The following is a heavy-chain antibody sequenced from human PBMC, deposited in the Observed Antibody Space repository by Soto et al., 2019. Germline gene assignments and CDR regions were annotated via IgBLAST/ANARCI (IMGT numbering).Heavy chain of an antibody. V-gene: IGHV3-33*01. D-gene: IGHD3-22*01. CDR1: GFTFSRYG. Sequence: QVQLVESGGGVVQPGTSLRLSCEASGFTFSRYGMHWVRQAPGKGMEWVAFIWFDGSKKYYADSVKGRFTISRDNSKNTLYLQMNSLRAEDTAVYYCARSYYDSSEYYYTQHWGYFQHWGQGTLVTISS. CDR3: ARSYYDSSEYYYTQHWGYFQH. CDR2: IWFDGSKK. J-gene: IGHJ1*01.